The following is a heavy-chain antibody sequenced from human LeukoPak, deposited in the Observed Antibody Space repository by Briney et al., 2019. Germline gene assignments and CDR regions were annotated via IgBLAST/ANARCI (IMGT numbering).Heavy chain of an antibody. CDR3: ARYGLLRLSEINAFDI. V-gene: IGHV4-34*01. CDR2: IYYSGST. Sequence: SETLSLTCAVYGGSFSGYYWNWIRQPPGKGLEWIGSIYYSGSTYYSPSLKSRVTISVDTSKNQFSLKLNSVTAADTAVYFCARYGLLRLSEINAFDIWGQGTMVTVSS. D-gene: IGHD5-18*01. CDR1: GGSFSGYY. J-gene: IGHJ3*02.